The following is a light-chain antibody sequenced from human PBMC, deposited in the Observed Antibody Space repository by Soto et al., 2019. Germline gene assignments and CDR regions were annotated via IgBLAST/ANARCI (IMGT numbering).Light chain of an antibody. CDR3: MQGTYWPPT. V-gene: IGKV2-30*01. J-gene: IGKJ1*01. Sequence: DVVMTQSPLSLPATLGQPASISCRSRQSIVYTDGNAYLNWFQQRPGHSPRRLMYRASKRDAGVPDRFSGSGSGTDFALKINRVEAEDVGVYYCMQGTYWPPTFGRGTRVEIK. CDR1: QSIVYTDGNAY. CDR2: RAS.